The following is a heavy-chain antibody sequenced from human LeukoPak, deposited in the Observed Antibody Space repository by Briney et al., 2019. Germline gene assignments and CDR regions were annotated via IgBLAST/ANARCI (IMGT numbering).Heavy chain of an antibody. D-gene: IGHD3-3*01. Sequence: GASVKVSCKASGGTLSSYAISWVRQAPGQGLEWMGRIIPIFGTANYAQKFQGRVTITTDESTSTAYMELSSLRSEDTAVYYCAGARITIFGVVSLFGYWGQGTLVTVSS. CDR1: GGTLSSYA. V-gene: IGHV1-69*05. CDR2: IIPIFGTA. J-gene: IGHJ4*02. CDR3: AGARITIFGVVSLFGY.